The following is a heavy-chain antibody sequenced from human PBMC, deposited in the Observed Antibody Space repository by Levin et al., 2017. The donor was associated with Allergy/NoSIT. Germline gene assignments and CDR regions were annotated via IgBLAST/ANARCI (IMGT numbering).Heavy chain of an antibody. Sequence: GSGPTLVKPTQTLTLTCAFSGFSLTTSGVGVGWIRQPPGKALEWVALIYWDDDKRYSPSLRSRLTITKDTSRNQVVLTMTNVDPLDTATYYCAHRRPTGSPWDFGYFDYWGQGNLVTVSS. CDR2: IYWDDDK. D-gene: IGHD1-1*01. CDR3: AHRRPTGSPWDFGYFDY. V-gene: IGHV2-5*02. CDR1: GFSLTTSGVG. J-gene: IGHJ4*02.